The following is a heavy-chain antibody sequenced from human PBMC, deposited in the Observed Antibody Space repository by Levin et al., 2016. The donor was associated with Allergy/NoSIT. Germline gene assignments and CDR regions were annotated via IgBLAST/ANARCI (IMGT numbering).Heavy chain of an antibody. Sequence: SETLSLTCAVFGESLSGHYWTWIRQPPGRGLDWIGEINESGSTNYNPSLKSRITVSVDKSKNQFSLKLSSVTAADTAVYYCARGNGYYYGMDVWGQGTTVTVSS. CDR3: ARGNGYYYGMDV. V-gene: IGHV4-34*01. D-gene: IGHD1-1*01. J-gene: IGHJ6*02. CDR2: INESGST. CDR1: GESLSGHY.